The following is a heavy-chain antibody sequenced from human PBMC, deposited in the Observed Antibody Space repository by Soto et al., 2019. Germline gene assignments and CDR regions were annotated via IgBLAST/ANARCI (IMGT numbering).Heavy chain of an antibody. J-gene: IGHJ4*02. CDR2: IIPMFGTP. V-gene: IGHV1-69*12. Sequence: QVQLVQSGAEAKKPGSSVKVSCKSSGGTFTNYAIDWVRQARGQGLEWMGGIIPMFGTPNYAQKFQGRVTITADESPSTGYMELSSLTSEDTAVYYCARGFGYDTSGYYYFYWGQGTLITVSS. CDR3: ARGFGYDTSGYYYFY. CDR1: GGTFTNYA. D-gene: IGHD3-22*01.